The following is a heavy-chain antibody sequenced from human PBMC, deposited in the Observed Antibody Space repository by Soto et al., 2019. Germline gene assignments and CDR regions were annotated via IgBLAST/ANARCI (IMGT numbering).Heavy chain of an antibody. CDR2: ISYDGSNK. CDR1: GFTFSSYG. J-gene: IGHJ6*02. Sequence: HPGGSLRLSCAASGFTFSSYGMHWVRQAPGKGLEWVAVISYDGSNKYYADSVKGRFTISRDNSKNTLYLQMNSLRAEDTAVYYCAKDGGAVQWLVFRDYYYGMDVWGQGTTVTVSS. V-gene: IGHV3-30*18. CDR3: AKDGGAVQWLVFRDYYYGMDV. D-gene: IGHD6-19*01.